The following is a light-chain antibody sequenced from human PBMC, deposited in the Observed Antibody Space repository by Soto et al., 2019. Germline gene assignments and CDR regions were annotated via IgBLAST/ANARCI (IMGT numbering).Light chain of an antibody. CDR2: ATS. V-gene: IGKV1-6*01. J-gene: IGKJ1*01. CDR3: LQDYNYPRT. CDR1: QGIRKD. Sequence: AIQMPQSPSYLSASVGARGTMTCRASQGIRKDLAWYQQKPGKAPKLLIYATSSLQSGVPSRFSGSGSGRDFTLTISSLQPEDLATYYCLQDYNYPRTFGQGTKVDIK.